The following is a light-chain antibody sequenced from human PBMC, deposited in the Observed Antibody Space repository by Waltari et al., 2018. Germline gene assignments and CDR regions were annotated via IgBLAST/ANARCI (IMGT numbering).Light chain of an antibody. CDR1: QNIGHY. CDR3: QHHFRLPAT. V-gene: IGKV3-20*01. Sequence: IVLTQSPGTLSLSPGGRPTLSCRASQNIGHYLAWYQQKPGQAPRLLIYASSTRATGIPDRFSGSGSGADFSLTITGLEPDDFAVYYCQHHFRLPATFGQGTKV. CDR2: ASS. J-gene: IGKJ1*01.